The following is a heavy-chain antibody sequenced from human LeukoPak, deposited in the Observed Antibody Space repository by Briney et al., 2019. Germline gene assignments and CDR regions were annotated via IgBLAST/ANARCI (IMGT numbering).Heavy chain of an antibody. V-gene: IGHV1-2*02. CDR1: GYTFTGYY. CDR2: INPNSGGT. J-gene: IGHJ4*02. CDR3: AREPRIVVVPAAIDY. D-gene: IGHD2-2*01. Sequence: ASVKVSCKASGYTFTGYYMHWVRQAPGQGLEWMEWINPNSGGTNYAQKFQGRVTMTRDTSISTAYMELSRLRSDDTAVYYCAREPRIVVVPAAIDYWGQGTLVTVSS.